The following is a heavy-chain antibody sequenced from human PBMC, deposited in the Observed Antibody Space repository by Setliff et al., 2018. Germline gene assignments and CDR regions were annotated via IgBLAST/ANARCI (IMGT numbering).Heavy chain of an antibody. Sequence: SVKVSCKASGGTFGLSAISWVRQGPGQGLEWVGGMLPLHGTRNHTPKLQGRVSITADESKTTVFMELRSLTSGDTAIYFCVRAPPALHGEYGYFDLWGRGTLVTVSS. CDR3: VRAPPALHGEYGYFDL. CDR2: MLPLHGTR. CDR1: GGTFGLSA. V-gene: IGHV1-69*13. J-gene: IGHJ2*01. D-gene: IGHD4-17*01.